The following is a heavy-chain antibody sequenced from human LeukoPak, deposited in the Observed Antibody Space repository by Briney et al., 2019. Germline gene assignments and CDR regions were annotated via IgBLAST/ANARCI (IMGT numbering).Heavy chain of an antibody. CDR1: GGSFSGYY. CDR3: ARDLDSGWSTYFDY. V-gene: IGHV4-34*01. J-gene: IGHJ4*02. D-gene: IGHD6-19*01. CDR2: INHSGST. Sequence: PSETLSLTCAVYGGSFSGYYWSWIRQPPGKGLEWIGEINHSGSTNYNPSLKSRVTMSVDTSKNQFSLKLSSVTAADTAVYYCARDLDSGWSTYFDYWGQGTLVTVSS.